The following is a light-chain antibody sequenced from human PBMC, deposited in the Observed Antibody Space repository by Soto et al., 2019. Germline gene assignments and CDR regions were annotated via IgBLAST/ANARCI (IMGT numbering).Light chain of an antibody. Sequence: QSVLTQSPSASASLGASVKLTCTLSSGHNSNAIAWHQQQPEKGPRYLMKLNSDGSHSSGDGIPDRFSGSSSGAERYLTISSLQSEDEADYYCQTWATDIHVVFGGGTKLTVL. CDR1: SGHNSNA. CDR2: LNSDGSH. J-gene: IGLJ2*01. CDR3: QTWATDIHVV. V-gene: IGLV4-69*01.